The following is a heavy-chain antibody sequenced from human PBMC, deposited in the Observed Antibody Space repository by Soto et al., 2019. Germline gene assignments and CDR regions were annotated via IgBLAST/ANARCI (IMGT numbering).Heavy chain of an antibody. CDR2: ISDSGDRT. Sequence: EVQFMESGGGVVQPGGSLRLSCASSGFTLSMSAVNWVRQAPGKGLEWVSYISDSGDRTYYADSVKGRFTISRDRSKNTVSLRMDSLRAEDTAVYYCAKDRGIIVKAGDAFDVWGQGTKVTVSS. CDR3: AKDRGIIVKAGDAFDV. CDR1: GFTLSMSA. D-gene: IGHD3-16*02. V-gene: IGHV3-23*01. J-gene: IGHJ3*01.